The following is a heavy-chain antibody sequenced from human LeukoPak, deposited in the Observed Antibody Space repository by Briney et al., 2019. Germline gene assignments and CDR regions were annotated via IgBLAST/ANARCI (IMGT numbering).Heavy chain of an antibody. V-gene: IGHV3-23*01. CDR2: ISGSGGSL. D-gene: IGHD3-16*02. Sequence: GGSLRLTCAASGFTFSSYAMSWVRLAPGKGLDWVSTISGSGGSLYYADSVRGRFTISRDNSKNTLYLQMNSLRAEDTAVYYCAKLMGSLDAWGSFRLSFDSWGQGTLVAVSS. CDR3: AKLMGSLDAWGSFRLSFDS. J-gene: IGHJ4*02. CDR1: GFTFSSYA.